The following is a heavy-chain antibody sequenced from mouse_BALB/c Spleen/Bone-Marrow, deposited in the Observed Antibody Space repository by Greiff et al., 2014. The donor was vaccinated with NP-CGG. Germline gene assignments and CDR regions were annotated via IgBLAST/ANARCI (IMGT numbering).Heavy chain of an antibody. Sequence: VQLKQSGPELVKPGASVKMSCKASGYTFTSYVMHWVKQKPGQGLEWIGYINPYNDGTKYNEKFKGKATLTSDKSSSTAYVELSSLTSEDSAVYYCTRGVYYDYDEGAMDYWGQGSSVTDSS. J-gene: IGHJ4*01. CDR3: TRGVYYDYDEGAMDY. V-gene: IGHV1-14*01. CDR1: GYTFTSYV. D-gene: IGHD2-4*01. CDR2: INPYNDGT.